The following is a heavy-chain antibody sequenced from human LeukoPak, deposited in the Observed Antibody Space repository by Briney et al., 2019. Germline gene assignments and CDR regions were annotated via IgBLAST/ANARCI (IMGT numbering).Heavy chain of an antibody. V-gene: IGHV1-69*13. D-gene: IGHD3-3*01. Sequence: SVKVSCKASGGTFSSYAISWVRQAPGQGLEWMGGIIPIFGTANYAQKFQGRVTITADESTSTAYMELSSLRSEDTAVYYCARENHRLNCDFWSGYWGPYAFDIWGQGTMVTVSS. J-gene: IGHJ3*02. CDR1: GGTFSSYA. CDR3: ARENHRLNCDFWSGYWGPYAFDI. CDR2: IIPIFGTA.